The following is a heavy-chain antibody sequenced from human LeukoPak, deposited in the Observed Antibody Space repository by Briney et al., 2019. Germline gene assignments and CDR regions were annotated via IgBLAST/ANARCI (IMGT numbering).Heavy chain of an antibody. D-gene: IGHD3-3*01. CDR3: ARGGTIFGVVTIDY. Sequence: ASVNVSCKASGYTFTSYDINWVRQATGQGLEWMGWMNPNSGNTGYAQKFQGRVTMTRNTSISTAYMELSSLRSEDTAVYYCARGGTIFGVVTIDYWGQGTLVTVSS. CDR2: MNPNSGNT. CDR1: GYTFTSYD. J-gene: IGHJ4*02. V-gene: IGHV1-8*01.